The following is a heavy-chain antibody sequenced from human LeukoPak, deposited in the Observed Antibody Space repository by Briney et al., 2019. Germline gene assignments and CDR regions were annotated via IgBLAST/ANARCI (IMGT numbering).Heavy chain of an antibody. J-gene: IGHJ5*02. CDR1: GFTIKNYW. D-gene: IGHD2-15*01. V-gene: IGHV3-74*01. CDR3: VRGGASTWS. CDR2: INDDGSGT. Sequence: GGSLRLSCAASGFTIKNYWMHWVRQAPGKGPVWVSRINDDGSGTSYADSVKGRFTISRDDAKSTLYLQMNSLRAEDTAVYYCVRGGASTWSWGQGTLVTVSS.